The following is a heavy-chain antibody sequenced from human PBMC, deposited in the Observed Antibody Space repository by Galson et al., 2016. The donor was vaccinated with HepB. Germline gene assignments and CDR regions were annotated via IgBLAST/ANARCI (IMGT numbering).Heavy chain of an antibody. CDR1: GYTFTDYC. CDR3: ARAQSNWNAH. J-gene: IGHJ1*01. Sequence: SVKVSSKASGYTFTDYCMHWVRQAPGQGLEWMGWINPNPGRTKYAQKFQGRVTMTRDSSIGTAYMELTRLTSDDTAIYYCARAQSNWNAHWGPGTLVTVSS. CDR2: INPNPGRT. V-gene: IGHV1-2*02. D-gene: IGHD1-1*01.